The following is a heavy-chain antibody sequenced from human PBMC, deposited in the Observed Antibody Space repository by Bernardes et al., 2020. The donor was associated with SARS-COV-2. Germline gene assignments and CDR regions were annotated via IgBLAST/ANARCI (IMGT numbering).Heavy chain of an antibody. J-gene: IGHJ4*02. CDR3: ARRCSSSWGPYYVDY. CDR1: GGSIRSSY. V-gene: IGHV4-59*08. D-gene: IGHD6-13*01. Sequence: SQSLSPTCTVSGGSIRSSYWSWIRQPPGPGLEWIGYIYYSGSTNYNPSLKSRVTISVDTSKNQFSLTLSSATAADTAVYNCARRCSSSWGPYYVDYWGQGTLRTISS. CDR2: IYYSGST.